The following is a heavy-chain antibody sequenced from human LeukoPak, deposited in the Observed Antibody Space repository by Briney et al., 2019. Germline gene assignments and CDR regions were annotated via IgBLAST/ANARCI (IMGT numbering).Heavy chain of an antibody. D-gene: IGHD3-10*01. CDR3: ARHRPGGYYGSGPVFDYGMDV. V-gene: IGHV3-7*01. CDR2: IKQDGSEK. Sequence: GGSLRLSCAASGFTFSSYWMSWVRQAPGKGLEWVANIKQDGSEKYYVDSVKGRFTISRDNAKNSLYLQMNSLRAEDTAVYYCARHRPGGYYGSGPVFDYGMDVWGQGTTVTASS. CDR1: GFTFSSYW. J-gene: IGHJ6*02.